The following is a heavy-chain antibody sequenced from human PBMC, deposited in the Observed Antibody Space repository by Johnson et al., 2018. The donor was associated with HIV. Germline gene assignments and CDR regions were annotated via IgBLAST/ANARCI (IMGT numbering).Heavy chain of an antibody. Sequence: VQLVESGGGLVQPGGSLRLSCAASGFTVSRNYMSWVRQAPGKGLEWVSVIYSGGRTHYADSVKGRFTISRDNSKNTVYLQMNSLRREDQAVYYCARGVRNSYGYRLGTFDIWGQGTMVTVSS. CDR3: ARGVRNSYGYRLGTFDI. V-gene: IGHV3-66*01. CDR2: IYSGGRT. D-gene: IGHD5-18*01. J-gene: IGHJ3*02. CDR1: GFTVSRNY.